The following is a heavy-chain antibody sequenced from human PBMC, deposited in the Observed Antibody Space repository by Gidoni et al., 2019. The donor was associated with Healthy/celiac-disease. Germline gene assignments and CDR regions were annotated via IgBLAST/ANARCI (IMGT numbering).Heavy chain of an antibody. Sequence: QVQLVQSGAEVKKPGSSVKVSCKASGGTFSSYAISWVRQAPGQGLEWMGGIIPIFGTANYAQKFQGRVTITADESTSTAYMELSSLRSEDTAVYYCAREVRGGPEAHFDLWGRGTLVTVSS. J-gene: IGHJ2*01. CDR2: IIPIFGTA. CDR3: AREVRGGPEAHFDL. V-gene: IGHV1-69*01. D-gene: IGHD2-15*01. CDR1: GGTFSSYA.